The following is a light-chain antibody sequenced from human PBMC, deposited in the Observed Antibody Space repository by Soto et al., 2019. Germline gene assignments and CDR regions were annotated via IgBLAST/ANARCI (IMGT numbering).Light chain of an antibody. V-gene: IGKV2-24*01. CDR2: NIS. CDR3: MQGTQFPWT. Sequence: DIVMPQTPLSSSVTLGQPASISCRSSQSLVHGDGNTYLSWLQQRPGQPPRLLIYNISDRFSGVQDRFSGSGAGTDFTLQISRVEAEDVGVYYCMQGTQFPWTFGQGTKVE. CDR1: QSLVHGDGNTY. J-gene: IGKJ1*01.